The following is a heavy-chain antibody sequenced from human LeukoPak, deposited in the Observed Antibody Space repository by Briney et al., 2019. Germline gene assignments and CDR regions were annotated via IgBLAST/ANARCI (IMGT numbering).Heavy chain of an antibody. D-gene: IGHD3-22*01. V-gene: IGHV3-23*01. CDR3: AKGLLVVSLVDS. CDR1: GFTFSSYA. J-gene: IGHJ4*02. Sequence: GGSLRLSCAGSGFTFSSYAMSWVRQAPGKGLEWVSGISGNGGYTYYADSVKGRFTISRDNSKNTLYLQMNSLRAEDTAVYYCAKGLLVVSLVDSWGQGILVTVSS. CDR2: ISGNGGYT.